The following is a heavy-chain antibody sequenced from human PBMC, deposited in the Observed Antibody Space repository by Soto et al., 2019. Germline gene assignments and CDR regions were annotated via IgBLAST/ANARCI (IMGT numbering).Heavy chain of an antibody. Sequence: SVKVSCKASGGTFSSYAISWVRQAPGQGLEWMGGIIPIFGTANYAQKFQGRVTITADESTSTAYMELSSLRSEDTAVYYCARDGGDGYNLRQNAFDIWGQGTMVTVSS. CDR1: GGTFSSYA. V-gene: IGHV1-69*13. CDR2: IIPIFGTA. CDR3: ARDGGDGYNLRQNAFDI. J-gene: IGHJ3*02. D-gene: IGHD5-12*01.